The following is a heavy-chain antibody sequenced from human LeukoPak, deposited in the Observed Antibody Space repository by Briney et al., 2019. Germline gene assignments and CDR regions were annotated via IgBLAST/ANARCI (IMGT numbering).Heavy chain of an antibody. J-gene: IGHJ4*02. CDR3: ARASVVAATDY. V-gene: IGHV3-7*01. CDR2: IKEDGSEK. D-gene: IGHD2-15*01. Sequence: PGGSLRLSCAASGFNLSSYWMSWVRQAPGKGLEWVANIKEDGSEKYYVDSVKGRFTISRDNAKNSLYLQMNSLRAEDTAVYYCARASVVAATDYWGQGTLVTVSS. CDR1: GFNLSSYW.